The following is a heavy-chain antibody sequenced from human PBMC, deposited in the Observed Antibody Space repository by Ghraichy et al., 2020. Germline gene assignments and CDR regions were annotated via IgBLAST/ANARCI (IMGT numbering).Heavy chain of an antibody. CDR3: ARPTYSSSSVRKVPYYYYGMDV. CDR2: IWYDGSNK. V-gene: IGHV3-33*01. D-gene: IGHD6-6*01. Sequence: GGSLRLSCAASGFTFSSYGMHRVRQAPGKGLEWVAVIWYDGSNKYYADSVKGRFTISRDNSKNTLYLQMNSLRAEDTAVYYCARPTYSSSSVRKVPYYYYGMDVWGQGTTVTVSS. J-gene: IGHJ6*02. CDR1: GFTFSSYG.